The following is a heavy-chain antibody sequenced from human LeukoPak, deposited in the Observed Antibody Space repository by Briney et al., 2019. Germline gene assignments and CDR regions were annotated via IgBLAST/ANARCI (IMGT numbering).Heavy chain of an antibody. CDR3: ARRPYGLYYFDY. CDR2: IGNDGSDT. CDR1: GLTFSGYW. D-gene: IGHD4-17*01. V-gene: IGHV3-74*01. J-gene: IGHJ4*02. Sequence: PGGSLRLSCAASGLTFSGYWVHWVRQAPGKGLVWVSRIGNDGSDTIYADSVKGRFTISRDNAKNTVHLQMNSLRAEDTAVYYCARRPYGLYYFDYWGQGTLVTVSS.